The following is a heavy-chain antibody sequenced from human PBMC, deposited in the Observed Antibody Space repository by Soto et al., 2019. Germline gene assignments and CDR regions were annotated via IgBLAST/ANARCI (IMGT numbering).Heavy chain of an antibody. CDR1: GFTFSSYA. J-gene: IGHJ4*02. CDR3: AKDLLYYDYVWGRAYDDY. D-gene: IGHD3-16*01. V-gene: IGHV3-23*01. Sequence: PGGSLRLSCAASGFTFSSYAMSWVRQAPGKGLEWVSAISGSGGSTYYADSVKGRFTISRDNSKNTLYLQMNSLRAEDTAVYYCAKDLLYYDYVWGRAYDDYWGQGTLVTVS. CDR2: ISGSGGST.